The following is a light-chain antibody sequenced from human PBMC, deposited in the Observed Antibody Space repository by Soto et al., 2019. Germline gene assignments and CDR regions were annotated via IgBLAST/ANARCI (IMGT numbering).Light chain of an antibody. V-gene: IGKV1-5*03. Sequence: DIQMTQSPSTLSASVGDRVTITCRASQNINSWLAWYQQKPGRAPKLLISKASSLESGVPSRFSGSESGTEFTLTISSLQPDDFVTYYCQQYDTYPWTFGQGTKVEIK. CDR1: QNINSW. J-gene: IGKJ1*01. CDR2: KAS. CDR3: QQYDTYPWT.